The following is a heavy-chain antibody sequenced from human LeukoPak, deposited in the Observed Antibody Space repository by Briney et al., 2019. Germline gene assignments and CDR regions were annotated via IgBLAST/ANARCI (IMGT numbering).Heavy chain of an antibody. J-gene: IGHJ4*02. V-gene: IGHV3-23*01. CDR1: GFTFSSYG. CDR3: ARGWVYYDSSGYYSSDY. D-gene: IGHD3-22*01. CDR2: ISGSGGST. Sequence: GGSLRLSCAASGFTFSSYGMSWVRQAPGKGLEWVSGISGSGGSTYYADSVKGRFTISRDNSKNTLYLQMNSLRAEDTAVYYCARGWVYYDSSGYYSSDYWGQGTLVTVSS.